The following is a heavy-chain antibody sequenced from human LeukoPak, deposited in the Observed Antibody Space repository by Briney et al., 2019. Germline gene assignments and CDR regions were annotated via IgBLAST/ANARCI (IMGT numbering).Heavy chain of an antibody. CDR2: IYSGGST. J-gene: IGHJ4*02. V-gene: IGHV3-53*04. CDR1: GFTVSSNY. D-gene: IGHD6-6*01. CDR3: ARGRRYSSSHLDY. Sequence: SGGSLRLSCAASGFTVSSNYMSWVRQAPGKGLEWVSVIYSGGSTYYADSVKGRFTISRYNSKNTLYLQMNSLRAEDTAVYYCARGRRYSSSHLDYWGQGTLVTVSS.